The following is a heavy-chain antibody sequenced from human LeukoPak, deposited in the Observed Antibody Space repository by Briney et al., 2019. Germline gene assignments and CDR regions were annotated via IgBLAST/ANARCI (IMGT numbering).Heavy chain of an antibody. CDR1: GGTFSSYA. CDR2: IIPILGIA. Sequence: ASVKVSCKASGGTFSSYAISWVRQAPGQGLEWMGRIIPILGIANCAQKFQGRVTITADKSTSTAYMEMSSLRSEDTAVYYCARGRDYYESSGYAPDVYDYWGQGTLVTVSS. CDR3: ARGRDYYESSGYAPDVYDY. D-gene: IGHD3-22*01. V-gene: IGHV1-69*04. J-gene: IGHJ4*02.